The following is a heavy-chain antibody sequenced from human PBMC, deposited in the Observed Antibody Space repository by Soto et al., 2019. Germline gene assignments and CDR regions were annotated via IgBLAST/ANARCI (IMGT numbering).Heavy chain of an antibody. CDR3: AALTAGPLY. D-gene: IGHD2-21*02. Sequence: EVQVVESGGGLVQRGGSLRLSCAASGFAFVSYSMTWVRQAPGKGLEWVANINQDGTRKYYVDSVKGRFTISRDNAQNSLYLQTNSLTVEDTAVYYGAALTAGPLYWGQGTPITVSS. V-gene: IGHV3-7*02. CDR2: INQDGTRK. J-gene: IGHJ4*02. CDR1: GFAFVSYS.